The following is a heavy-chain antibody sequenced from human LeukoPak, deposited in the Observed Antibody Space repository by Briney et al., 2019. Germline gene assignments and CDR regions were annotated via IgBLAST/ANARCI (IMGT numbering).Heavy chain of an antibody. D-gene: IGHD2-15*01. CDR2: INQDGSEK. CDR1: GGSISSGDYY. CDR3: ARDKEYCSGGSCYFGSSFDF. J-gene: IGHJ4*02. V-gene: IGHV3-7*01. Sequence: ETLSLTCTVSGGSISSGDYYWSWIRQPPGKGLEWVANINQDGSEKYSVDSVTGRFTISRGNPKNSLYLQMNNLRGEDTAIYYCARDKEYCSGGSCYFGSSFDFWGQGTLVSVSS.